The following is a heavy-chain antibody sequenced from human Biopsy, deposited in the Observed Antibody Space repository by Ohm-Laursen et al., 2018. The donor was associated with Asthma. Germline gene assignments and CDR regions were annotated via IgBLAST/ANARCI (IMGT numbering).Heavy chain of an antibody. CDR3: ARGPELDV. V-gene: IGHV4-34*01. J-gene: IGHJ4*02. CDR1: PGSFSGFF. D-gene: IGHD1-1*01. CDR2: TNERGVT. Sequence: SDTLSLTCDVYPGSFSGFFWTWIRQSPGKGLEWIGETNERGVTNNNLSLKSRVIISIDTYWNRASLKLTSVTAADTAVYYCARGPELDVWGQGTLVTVSS.